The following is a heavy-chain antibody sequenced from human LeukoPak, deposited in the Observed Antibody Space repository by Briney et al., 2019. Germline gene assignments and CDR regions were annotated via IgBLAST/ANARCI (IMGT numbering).Heavy chain of an antibody. CDR3: ARGSRSSWWPRVDV. J-gene: IGHJ6*04. D-gene: IGHD6-13*01. CDR2: MNPNSGNT. V-gene: IGHV1-8*01. Sequence: ASVKVSCKASGYTFTSYDINWVRQATGQGLEWMGWMNPNSGNTGYAQKSQGRVTMTRNTSISTAYMELSSLRSEDTAVYYCARGSRSSWWPRVDVWGKGTTVTVSS. CDR1: GYTFTSYD.